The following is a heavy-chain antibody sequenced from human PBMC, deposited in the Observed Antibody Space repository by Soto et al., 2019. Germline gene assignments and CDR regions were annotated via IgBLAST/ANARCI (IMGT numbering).Heavy chain of an antibody. CDR1: GYTFTSYG. CDR2: ISAYNGNT. Sequence: GASVKVSCKASGYTFTSYGISWVRQAPGQGLEWMGWISAYNGNTNYAQKLQGRVTMTTDTSTSTAYMELRSLRSDDTAVYYCARVCTIFGVVTSRPYYMDVWGKGTTVTVSS. D-gene: IGHD3-3*01. J-gene: IGHJ6*03. CDR3: ARVCTIFGVVTSRPYYMDV. V-gene: IGHV1-18*01.